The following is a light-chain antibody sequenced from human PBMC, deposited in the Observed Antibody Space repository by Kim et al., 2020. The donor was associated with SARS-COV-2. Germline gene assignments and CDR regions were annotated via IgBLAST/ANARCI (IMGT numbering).Light chain of an antibody. CDR1: QSVSSS. CDR3: QQYSNWPLT. V-gene: IGKV3-15*01. J-gene: IGKJ4*01. Sequence: EIVMTQSPATLSVSPGERATLSCRASQSVSSSLAWYQQKPGQAPRLLIYVASSRVTGIPARFSGSGSGTEFTLTISSLQSEDFAVYYCQQYSNWPLTFGGGTKVDIK. CDR2: VAS.